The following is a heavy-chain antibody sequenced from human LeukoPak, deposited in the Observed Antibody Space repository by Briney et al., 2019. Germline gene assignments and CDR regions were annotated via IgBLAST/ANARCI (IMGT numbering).Heavy chain of an antibody. CDR2: IASDGSST. CDR1: GFTFSSYW. J-gene: IGHJ4*02. D-gene: IGHD4-23*01. CDR3: ARGRPHGNDY. V-gene: IGHV3-74*01. Sequence: GVLRLSCAASGFTFSSYWVNWVRQAPGKGLVWVSRIASDGSSTTYADSVKGRFSISRDNAKNTLYLQMNSLRVEDTAVYYCARGRPHGNDYWGQGTLVTVSS.